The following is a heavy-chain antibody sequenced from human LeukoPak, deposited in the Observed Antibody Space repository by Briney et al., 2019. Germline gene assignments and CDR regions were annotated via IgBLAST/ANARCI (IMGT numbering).Heavy chain of an antibody. CDR3: AREGQYDFWSGLKWFDA. Sequence: GGSLRLSCAAPGITFRTSWMSWVRQAPGKGLEWVASIKPDGSEKYFVDSVKGRFTISRDNANNSVYLQLSSLRVEDTAMYYCAREGQYDFWSGLKWFDAWGQGIPVFVSS. CDR2: IKPDGSEK. D-gene: IGHD3-3*01. CDR1: GITFRTSW. J-gene: IGHJ5*02. V-gene: IGHV3-7*01.